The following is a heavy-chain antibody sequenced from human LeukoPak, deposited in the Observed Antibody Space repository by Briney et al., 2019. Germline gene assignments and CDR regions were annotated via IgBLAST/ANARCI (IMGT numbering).Heavy chain of an antibody. D-gene: IGHD6-13*01. CDR3: ATDRGYSSSCRLDY. V-gene: IGHV1-24*01. Sequence: ASVKVSCKVSGYTLTELSMHWVRQAPGKGLEWMGGFNPEDGETIYAQKFQGRVTMTEDTSTDTAYMELSSLRSEDTAVYYCATDRGYSSSCRLDYWGQGTLVTVSS. J-gene: IGHJ4*02. CDR1: GYTLTELS. CDR2: FNPEDGET.